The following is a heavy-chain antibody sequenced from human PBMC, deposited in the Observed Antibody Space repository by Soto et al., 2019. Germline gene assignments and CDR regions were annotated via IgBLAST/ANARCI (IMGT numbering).Heavy chain of an antibody. J-gene: IGHJ6*02. CDR2: ISSSSSYI. Sequence: GGSLRLFCADSGFTFSSDSMNWFRQAPGKGLEWVSSISSSSSYIYYADSVKGRFTISRDNAKNSLYLQMNSLRAEDTAVYYCARNGKGGYYYYYGMDVWGQGTTVTVSS. D-gene: IGHD1-1*01. V-gene: IGHV3-21*01. CDR3: ARNGKGGYYYYYGMDV. CDR1: GFTFSSDS.